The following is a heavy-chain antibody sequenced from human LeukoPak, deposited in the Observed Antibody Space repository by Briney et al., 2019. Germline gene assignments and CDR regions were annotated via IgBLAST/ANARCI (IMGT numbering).Heavy chain of an antibody. Sequence: SETLSLTCTVSGGSISSTNYYWGWIRQPPGKGLEWIGSIYYSGSTYYNPSLKSRVTISVDTSKNQFSLKLSSVTAADTAVYYCARGSYEWPFDYWGQGTLVTVSS. V-gene: IGHV4-39*01. CDR1: GGSISSTNYY. CDR3: ARGSYEWPFDY. J-gene: IGHJ4*02. CDR2: IYYSGST. D-gene: IGHD1-26*01.